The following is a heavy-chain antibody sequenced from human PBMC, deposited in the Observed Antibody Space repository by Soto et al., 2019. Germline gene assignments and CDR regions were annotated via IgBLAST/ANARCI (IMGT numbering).Heavy chain of an antibody. CDR1: GYTFTSYA. CDR2: INAGNGNT. J-gene: IGHJ3*02. Sequence: ASVKVSCKASGYTFTSYAMHWVRQAPGQRLELMGWINAGNGNTKYSQKFQGRVTITRDTSASTAYTELSSLRSEDTALYYCARDFEQWLVRDDAFDIWGQGTMVTVSS. D-gene: IGHD6-19*01. V-gene: IGHV1-3*01. CDR3: ARDFEQWLVRDDAFDI.